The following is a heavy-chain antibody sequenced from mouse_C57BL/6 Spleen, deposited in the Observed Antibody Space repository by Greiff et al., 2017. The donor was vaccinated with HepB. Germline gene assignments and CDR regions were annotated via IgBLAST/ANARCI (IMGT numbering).Heavy chain of an antibody. CDR3: ASQEVVADD. CDR1: GYTFTSYW. V-gene: IGHV1-55*01. Sequence: VQLQQPGAELVKPGASVKMSCKASGYTFTSYWIIWVKQRPGQGLEWIGDIYPGSGSTNYNEKFTSKATLTVETSSSTAYMQLSSLTSEDSAVYYCASQEVVADDWGQGTTLTVSS. CDR2: IYPGSGST. D-gene: IGHD1-1*02. J-gene: IGHJ2*01.